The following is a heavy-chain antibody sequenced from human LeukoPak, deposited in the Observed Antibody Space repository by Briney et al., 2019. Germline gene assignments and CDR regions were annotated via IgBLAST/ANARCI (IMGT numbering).Heavy chain of an antibody. CDR3: ARVSSVWLHRRKDPRYYYYGMDV. CDR1: GYTFTSYD. CDR2: MNPNSGNT. Sequence: ASAKVSCKASGYTFTSYDINWVRQATGQGLEWMGWMNPNSGNTGYAQKFQGRVTMTRNTSISTAYMELSSLRSEDTAVYYCARVSSVWLHRRKDPRYYYYGMDVWGQGTTVTVSS. V-gene: IGHV1-8*01. J-gene: IGHJ6*02. D-gene: IGHD5-12*01.